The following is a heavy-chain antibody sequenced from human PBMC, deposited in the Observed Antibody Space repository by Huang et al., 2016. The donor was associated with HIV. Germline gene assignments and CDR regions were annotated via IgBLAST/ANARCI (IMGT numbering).Heavy chain of an antibody. CDR1: GFNFSAYW. V-gene: IGHV3-7*01. CDR2: IKQDESEK. D-gene: IGHD3-9*01. CDR3: ARGGIYYDVLTGRHYYYNGLDV. Sequence: EVHLVESGGDLVQPGGSLRLSCVASGFNFSAYWMSWVRQDPGKGLEWVANIKQDESEKNVVDSVKGRFTISRDNAKNAVYLHLTSLRAEDTAVYYGARGGIYYDVLTGRHYYYNGLDVWGQGTTVTVSS. J-gene: IGHJ6*02.